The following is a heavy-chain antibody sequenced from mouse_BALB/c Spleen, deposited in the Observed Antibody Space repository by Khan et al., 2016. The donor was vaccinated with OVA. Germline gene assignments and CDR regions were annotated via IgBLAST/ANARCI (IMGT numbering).Heavy chain of an antibody. CDR1: GFTFSNFG. Sequence: EVKLVESGGGSVQPGGSRKLSCAASGFTFSNFGMHWVRQAPKKGLEWVAYISSGSSTIYYVDTVKGRFTISRDNPKNTLFLQMTSLRSEDTAMYYCARSGGNFHWYFDGWGAGTSVTVSS. J-gene: IGHJ1*01. D-gene: IGHD2-1*01. CDR3: ARSGGNFHWYFDG. V-gene: IGHV5-17*02. CDR2: ISSGSSTI.